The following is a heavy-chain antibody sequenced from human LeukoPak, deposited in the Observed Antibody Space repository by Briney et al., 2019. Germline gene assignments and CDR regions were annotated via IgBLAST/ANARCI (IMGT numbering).Heavy chain of an antibody. CDR3: ARDLRPRRYCSSTSCYTAFGY. CDR1: GGTFSSYA. Sequence: SVRVSCKASGGTFSSYAISWVRQAPGQGLEWMGGIIPIFGTANYAQKFQGRVTITTDESTSTAYMELSSLRSEDTAVYYCARDLRPRRYCSSTSCYTAFGYWGQGTLVTVSS. CDR2: IIPIFGTA. D-gene: IGHD2-2*02. V-gene: IGHV1-69*05. J-gene: IGHJ4*02.